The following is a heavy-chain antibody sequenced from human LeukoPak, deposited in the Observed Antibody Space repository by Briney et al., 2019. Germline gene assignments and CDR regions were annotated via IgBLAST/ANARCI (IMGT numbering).Heavy chain of an antibody. V-gene: IGHV3-23*01. D-gene: IGHD2-2*02. Sequence: GGSLRLSCEGSGFTFSDAWMNWVRQAPGKGLEWVSAISSNGGTTYYADSVKGRFTISRDNSKNTLYLQMNSLRAEDAALYYCVKDLFCSSTSCYMFDYWGQGTQVTVSS. J-gene: IGHJ4*02. CDR1: GFTFSDAW. CDR2: ISSNGGTT. CDR3: VKDLFCSSTSCYMFDY.